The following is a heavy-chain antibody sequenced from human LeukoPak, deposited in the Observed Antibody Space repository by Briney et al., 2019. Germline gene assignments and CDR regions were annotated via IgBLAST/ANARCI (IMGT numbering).Heavy chain of an antibody. CDR2: IIPIFGTA. Sequence: AASVTVSCKASGGTFSSYAISWVRQAPGQGLEWMGGIIPIFGTANYAQKFQGRVTITTDESTSTAYMELSSLRSEDTAVYYCARGENCSSTSCCPLDAFDIWGQGTMVTVSS. D-gene: IGHD2-2*01. CDR3: ARGENCSSTSCCPLDAFDI. V-gene: IGHV1-69*05. CDR1: GGTFSSYA. J-gene: IGHJ3*02.